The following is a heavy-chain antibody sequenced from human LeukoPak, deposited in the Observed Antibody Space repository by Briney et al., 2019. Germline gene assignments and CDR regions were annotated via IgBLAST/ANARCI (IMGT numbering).Heavy chain of an antibody. CDR2: IYYSGST. CDR3: ARAGGYDFSAYY. Sequence: ASETLSLTCTVSGGSISSYYWSWIRQPPGKGLEWIGYIYYSGSTNYNPSLKSRVTISVDTSKNQFSLKLSSVTAADTAVYYCARAGGYDFSAYYWGQGTLVTVSS. D-gene: IGHD5-12*01. V-gene: IGHV4-59*01. J-gene: IGHJ4*02. CDR1: GGSISSYY.